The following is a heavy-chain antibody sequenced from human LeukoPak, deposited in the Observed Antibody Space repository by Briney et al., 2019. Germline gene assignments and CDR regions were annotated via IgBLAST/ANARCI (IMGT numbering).Heavy chain of an antibody. CDR1: GFTFSSYA. D-gene: IGHD4-11*01. J-gene: IGHJ3*02. CDR3: AKTTHPTTTLDAFDI. V-gene: IGHV3-23*01. Sequence: PGGSLRLSCAASGFTFSSYAMSWVRQAPGKGLEWVSAISGSGGSTYYADSVKGRFTISRDNSKNTLYLQMNNLRAEDTAVYYCAKTTHPTTTLDAFDIWGQGTMVTVSS. CDR2: ISGSGGST.